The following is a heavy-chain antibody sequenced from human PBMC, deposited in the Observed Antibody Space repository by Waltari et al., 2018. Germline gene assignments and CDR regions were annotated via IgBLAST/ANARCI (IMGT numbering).Heavy chain of an antibody. Sequence: QVQLVESGGGVVQPGRSLRLSCAASGFTFSSYAMHWVRLAPGKGLEWVAVISYDGSNKYYADSVKGRFTSSRDKSKNTLYLQMNSLRAEDTAVYYCARDDYGDFPPDAFDIWGQGTMVTVSS. CDR2: ISYDGSNK. V-gene: IGHV3-30*16. J-gene: IGHJ3*02. CDR3: ARDDYGDFPPDAFDI. CDR1: GFTFSSYA. D-gene: IGHD4-17*01.